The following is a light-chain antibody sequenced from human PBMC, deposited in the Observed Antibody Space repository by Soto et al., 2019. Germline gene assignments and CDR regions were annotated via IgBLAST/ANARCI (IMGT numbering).Light chain of an antibody. Sequence: QSALTQPASVSGSPGQSITISCTGTSSDVGGYNYVSWYQQHPGKAPKLMIYEGTKRPSGVTHRFSGSKSGNTASLTISGLQAEDEADYYCCSYAGSYTLVFGTGTKLTVL. CDR1: SSDVGGYNY. CDR3: CSYAGSYTLV. V-gene: IGLV2-23*01. J-gene: IGLJ1*01. CDR2: EGT.